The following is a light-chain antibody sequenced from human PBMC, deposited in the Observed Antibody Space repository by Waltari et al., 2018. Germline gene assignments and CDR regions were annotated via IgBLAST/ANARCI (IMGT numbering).Light chain of an antibody. V-gene: IGLV3-25*03. Sequence: SSELTQPPSVSVSPGQTATITCSGDALAEQYIYWYQQRPGQAPVLVTKKDTERPSGIPERFSGSNSGTTATLTISGVQAEDGADYYCQSADVSNTYPWGFGGGTRLTVL. CDR2: KDT. CDR1: ALAEQY. CDR3: QSADVSNTYPWG. J-gene: IGLJ3*02.